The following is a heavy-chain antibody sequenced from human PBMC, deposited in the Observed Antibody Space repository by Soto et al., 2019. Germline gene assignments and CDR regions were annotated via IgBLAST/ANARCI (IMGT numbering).Heavy chain of an antibody. D-gene: IGHD4-17*01. V-gene: IGHV1-69*08. J-gene: IGHJ5*02. CDR3: ARDRGDDYGDCA. Sequence: QVQLVQSGAEVKKPGSSVKVSCKASGGSFSMYTFSWVRHAPGQGLEWMGRIIPILDRTNYAQRFQCRVTVTADESTSTAYMELIRLRAEDTALYYWARDRGDDYGDCALGQGTLVTVSS. CDR1: GGSFSMYT. CDR2: IIPILDRT.